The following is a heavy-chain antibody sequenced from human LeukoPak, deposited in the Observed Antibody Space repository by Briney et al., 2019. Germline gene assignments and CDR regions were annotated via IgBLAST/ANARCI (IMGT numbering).Heavy chain of an antibody. CDR3: ARTIVATILYYYYYMDV. CDR1: GGSFSGYY. CDR2: INHSGST. D-gene: IGHD5-12*01. Sequence: PSETLSLTCAVYGGSFSGYYWSWIRQPPGKGLEWIGGINHSGSTNYNPSLKSRVTISVDTSKNQFSLKLSSVTAADTAVYYCARTIVATILYYYYYMDVWGKGTTVTVSS. J-gene: IGHJ6*03. V-gene: IGHV4-34*01.